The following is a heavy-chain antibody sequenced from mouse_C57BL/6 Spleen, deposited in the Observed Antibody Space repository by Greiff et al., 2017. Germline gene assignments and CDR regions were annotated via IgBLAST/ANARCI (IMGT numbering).Heavy chain of an antibody. Sequence: VQLQQPGAELVKPGASVKLSCKASGYTFTSYWMQWVKQRPGQGLEWIGEIDPSDGYTNYNQKFKGKATLTVDTSSSTAYMQLSSLTSEDSAVYYCAKITGTDYFDYWGQGTTLTVSS. D-gene: IGHD4-1*01. CDR2: IDPSDGYT. CDR1: GYTFTSYW. V-gene: IGHV1-50*01. CDR3: AKITGTDYFDY. J-gene: IGHJ2*01.